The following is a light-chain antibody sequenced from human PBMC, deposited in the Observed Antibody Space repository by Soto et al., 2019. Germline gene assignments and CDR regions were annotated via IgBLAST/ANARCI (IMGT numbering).Light chain of an antibody. V-gene: IGKV1-5*01. CDR1: QSIDRW. Sequence: DIQLTQSPSTLSASVGDRVTLTCRASQSIDRWLAWYQQKVGKAPELLIHDASSLESGVPSSFSGSGSGTEFTLTINSLQPDDFATYYCQQYNHYYSFGQGTKLEIK. CDR3: QQYNHYYS. J-gene: IGKJ2*03. CDR2: DAS.